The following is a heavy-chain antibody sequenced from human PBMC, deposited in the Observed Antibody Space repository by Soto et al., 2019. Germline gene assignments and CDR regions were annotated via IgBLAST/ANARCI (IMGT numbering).Heavy chain of an antibody. D-gene: IGHD6-6*01. J-gene: IGHJ3*02. CDR1: GFTFSSYW. CDR3: ARPIEYSSSPDAFDI. Sequence: GGSLRLSCAASGFTFSSYWMSWVRQAPGKGLEWVANIKQDGSEKYYVDSVKGRFTISRDNAKNSLYLQMNSLSAEDTAVYYCARPIEYSSSPDAFDIWGQGTMVTVSS. CDR2: IKQDGSEK. V-gene: IGHV3-7*01.